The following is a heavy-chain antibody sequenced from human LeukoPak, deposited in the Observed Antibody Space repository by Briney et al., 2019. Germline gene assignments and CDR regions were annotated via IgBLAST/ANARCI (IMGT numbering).Heavy chain of an antibody. J-gene: IGHJ4*02. CDR1: GFTFSSYA. Sequence: GGSLRLSCAASGFTFSSYAMTWVRQAPGKGLEWVSGIDTGGGSTYYADSVKGRFTISRDNSKNTLYVQMNSLRAEDTAVYYCAKGSRDSSSLGYDYWGQGTLVTVSS. CDR2: IDTGGGST. CDR3: AKGSRDSSSLGYDY. V-gene: IGHV3-23*01. D-gene: IGHD6-13*01.